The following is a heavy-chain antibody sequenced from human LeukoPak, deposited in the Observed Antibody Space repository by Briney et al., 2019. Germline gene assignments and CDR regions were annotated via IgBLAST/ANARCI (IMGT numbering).Heavy chain of an antibody. CDR3: ARDFSWGPDC. D-gene: IGHD7-27*01. Sequence: ASVKVSCKASGFSLTDHYMHWLRQAPGQGLEWMGWVNGKRGDTNYAQQFQDRVLMTRDTYINTIYMELTRLTTDDTATYYCARDFSWGPDCWGQGTLVTVSS. CDR1: GFSLTDHY. V-gene: IGHV1-2*02. J-gene: IGHJ4*02. CDR2: VNGKRGDT.